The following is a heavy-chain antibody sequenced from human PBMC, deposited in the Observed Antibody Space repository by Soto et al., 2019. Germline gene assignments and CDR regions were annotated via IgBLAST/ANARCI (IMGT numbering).Heavy chain of an antibody. Sequence: EVQLVESGGGLVQPGGSLRLSCAASGFTFTYAWMIWVRQAPGKGLEWVGRIKTRGEGGTTDYAAPVKGRFSVSRDDSRNILYLQMNGLQTEDRAIYYCTAVIVSTIVNWGFDHWGQGTLVTVSS. D-gene: IGHD3-16*02. J-gene: IGHJ4*02. CDR1: GFTFTYAW. CDR2: IKTRGEGGTT. V-gene: IGHV3-15*07. CDR3: TAVIVSTIVNWGFDH.